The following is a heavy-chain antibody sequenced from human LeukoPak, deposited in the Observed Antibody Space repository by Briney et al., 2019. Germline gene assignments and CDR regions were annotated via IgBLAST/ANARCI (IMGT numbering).Heavy chain of an antibody. Sequence: PGRSLRLSCAASGFTFSSYAMHWVRQAPGKGLEWVAVISYDGSNKYYADSAKGRFTISRDNSKNTLYLQMNSLRAEDTAVYYCARSTGALGFDYWGQGTLVTVSS. CDR2: ISYDGSNK. J-gene: IGHJ4*02. CDR3: ARSTGALGFDY. CDR1: GFTFSSYA. D-gene: IGHD1-1*01. V-gene: IGHV3-30-3*01.